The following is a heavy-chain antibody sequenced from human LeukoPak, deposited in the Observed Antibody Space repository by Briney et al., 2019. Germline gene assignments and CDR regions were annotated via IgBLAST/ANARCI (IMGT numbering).Heavy chain of an antibody. J-gene: IGHJ5*02. D-gene: IGHD5-24*01. V-gene: IGHV3-30*02. CDR2: MHYDRRNK. CDR3: ARDNSVRDEAWWFNP. Sequence: GGSLRLSCAASGFIFSDYDMHWVRQAPGKGLEWVAFMHYDRRNKYYADSVKGRFTISRDNSKNTLYLEMNNLRAEDTAVYFCARDNSVRDEAWWFNPWGQGTLVTVSS. CDR1: GFIFSDYD.